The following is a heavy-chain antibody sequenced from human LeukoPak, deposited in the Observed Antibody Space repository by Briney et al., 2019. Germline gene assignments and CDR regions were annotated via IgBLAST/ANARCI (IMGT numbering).Heavy chain of an antibody. CDR1: GYTLTELS. V-gene: IGHV1-24*01. Sequence: ASVKVSCKVSGYTLTELSMHWVRQAPGKGLEWMGGFYPEDGETIYAQKFQGRVTMTEDTSTDTAYMELSSLRSEDTAVYYCATPPVLRYFDWLPHTHWYFDLWGRGTLVTVSS. D-gene: IGHD3-9*01. CDR3: ATPPVLRYFDWLPHTHWYFDL. CDR2: FYPEDGET. J-gene: IGHJ2*01.